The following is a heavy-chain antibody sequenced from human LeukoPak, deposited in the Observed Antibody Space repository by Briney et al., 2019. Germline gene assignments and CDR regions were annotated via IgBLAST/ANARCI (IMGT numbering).Heavy chain of an antibody. Sequence: GGSLRLSCAASGFTFSSYEMNWVRQAPGKGLEWVSYISSSGSTIYYADSVKGRFTISRDNAKNSLYLQMNSLRAEDTAVYYCARAEGDYYYYFYMDVWGKGTTVTVSS. CDR3: ARAEGDYYYYFYMDV. V-gene: IGHV3-48*03. J-gene: IGHJ6*03. CDR2: ISSSGSTI. CDR1: GFTFSSYE.